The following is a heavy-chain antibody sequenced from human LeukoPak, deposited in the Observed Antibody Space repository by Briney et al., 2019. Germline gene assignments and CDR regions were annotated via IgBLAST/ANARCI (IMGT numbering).Heavy chain of an antibody. Sequence: PSETLSLTCAVYGGSFSGYYWSWIRQPPGKGLEWIGEINHSGSTNYNPSLKSRVTISVDTSKNQFSLKLSSVTAADTAVYYCASATDYGDYNYFDYWGQGTLVTVSS. V-gene: IGHV4-34*01. CDR2: INHSGST. D-gene: IGHD4-17*01. J-gene: IGHJ4*02. CDR1: GGSFSGYY. CDR3: ASATDYGDYNYFDY.